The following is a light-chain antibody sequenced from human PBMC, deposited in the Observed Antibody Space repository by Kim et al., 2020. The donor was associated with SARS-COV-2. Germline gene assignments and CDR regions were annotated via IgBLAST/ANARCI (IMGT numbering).Light chain of an antibody. V-gene: IGLV1-47*01. CDR1: SSNSGSDY. J-gene: IGLJ2*01. Sequence: GQRVTILLSGSSSNSGSDYAYWYRQLPGTAPKALIYRNNQRPSGVPDRFSGSKSDTSASLAISGLRSEDEGDYYCASWDDSLSGLVFGGGTQLTVL. CDR3: ASWDDSLSGLV. CDR2: RNN.